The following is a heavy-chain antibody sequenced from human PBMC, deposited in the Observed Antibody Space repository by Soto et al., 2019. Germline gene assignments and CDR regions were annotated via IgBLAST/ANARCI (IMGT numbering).Heavy chain of an antibody. D-gene: IGHD3-22*01. CDR3: ARMSRYYYDSSGMGYFDY. J-gene: IGHJ4*02. CDR1: GYTFTSYG. Sequence: ASVKVSCKASGYTFTSYGISWVRQAPGQGLEWMGWISAYNGNTNYAQKLQGRVTMTTDTSTSTAYMELRSLRSDDTAVYYCARMSRYYYDSSGMGYFDYWGQGTLVTV. V-gene: IGHV1-18*04. CDR2: ISAYNGNT.